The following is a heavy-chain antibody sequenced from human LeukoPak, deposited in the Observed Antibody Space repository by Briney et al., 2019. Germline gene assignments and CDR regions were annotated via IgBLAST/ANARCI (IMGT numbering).Heavy chain of an antibody. D-gene: IGHD3-10*01. CDR2: ISWNSGSI. J-gene: IGHJ5*01. CDR1: GFTFDDNA. CDR3: AKDSGSGSYSLNWFDS. V-gene: IGHV3-9*01. Sequence: GGSLRLSCAGSGFTFDDNAMHWVRQAPGKGLEWVSGISWNSGSIGYADSVKGRFTISRDNAKNSLYLQMNSLRAEDTALYYCAKDSGSGSYSLNWFDSWGQGTLVTVSS.